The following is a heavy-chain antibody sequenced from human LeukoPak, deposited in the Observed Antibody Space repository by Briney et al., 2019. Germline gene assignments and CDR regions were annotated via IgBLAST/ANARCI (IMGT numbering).Heavy chain of an antibody. Sequence: PSETLSLTCSVSGGSISSSSYYWGWIRQPPGKGLEWIGSIYYNGNTYYNPSIKSQLTISVDTSKNQFSLKLSPVTAADTAVYYCARIGATSGLDSWGQGTLVTVSS. CDR2: IYYNGNT. J-gene: IGHJ4*02. V-gene: IGHV4-39*07. D-gene: IGHD3-10*01. CDR3: ARIGATSGLDS. CDR1: GGSISSSSYY.